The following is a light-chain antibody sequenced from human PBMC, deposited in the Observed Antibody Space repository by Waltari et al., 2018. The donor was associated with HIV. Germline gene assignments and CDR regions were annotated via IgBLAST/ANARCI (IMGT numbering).Light chain of an antibody. CDR3: CSYSGSSTPRWV. J-gene: IGLJ3*02. CDR2: GVS. Sequence: QSALTQPASVSGSPGQSITISCTGTSSDVGSYNLVSWYQQHPGKAPKLMLYGVSKRPSGVVNRFSGAKSGNTASLTISGLQAEDEADYYCCSYSGSSTPRWVFGGGTKLTVL. V-gene: IGLV2-23*02. CDR1: SSDVGSYNL.